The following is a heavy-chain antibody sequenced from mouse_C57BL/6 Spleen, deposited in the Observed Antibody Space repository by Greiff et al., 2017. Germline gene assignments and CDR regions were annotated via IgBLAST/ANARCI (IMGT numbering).Heavy chain of an antibody. V-gene: IGHV5-17*01. CDR1: GFTFSDYG. D-gene: IGHD1-1*01. Sequence: EVQLVESGGGLVKPGGSLKLSCAASGFTFSDYGMHWVRQAPEKGLEWVAYISSGSSTIYYADTVKGRFTISRDNAKNTLFLQMTILRSEDTAMYYCARGTTVVVPLDYWGQGTTLTVSS. J-gene: IGHJ2*01. CDR2: ISSGSSTI. CDR3: ARGTTVVVPLDY.